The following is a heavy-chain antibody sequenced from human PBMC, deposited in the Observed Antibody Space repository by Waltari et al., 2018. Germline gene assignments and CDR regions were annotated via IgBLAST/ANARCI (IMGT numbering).Heavy chain of an antibody. Sequence: EVQLLESGGGLVQPGGSLRRSCAASGFTFNKYAMTWVRQAPGKWLEWVSGIGSGATTFCADSVKGQFTISRDNSKNTLYLQMNNLRAGDTAVYFCAKAGMATGTTRSYFDYWGQGALVTVSS. CDR3: AKAGMATGTTRSYFDY. J-gene: IGHJ4*02. V-gene: IGHV3-23*01. D-gene: IGHD1-1*01. CDR2: IGSGATT. CDR1: GFTFNKYA.